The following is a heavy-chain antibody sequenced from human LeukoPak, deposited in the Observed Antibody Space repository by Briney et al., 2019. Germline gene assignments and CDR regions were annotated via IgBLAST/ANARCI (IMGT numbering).Heavy chain of an antibody. D-gene: IGHD6-19*01. V-gene: IGHV4-39*01. J-gene: IGHJ4*02. Sequence: SETLSLTCTVSGGSISSSSYYWGWIRQPPGKGLEWIGSIYYSGSTYYNPSLKSRVTISVDTSKNQFSLKLSSVTAADSAVYYCARADVISSGWRDFDYWGQGTLVTVSS. CDR2: IYYSGST. CDR3: ARADVISSGWRDFDY. CDR1: GGSISSSSYY.